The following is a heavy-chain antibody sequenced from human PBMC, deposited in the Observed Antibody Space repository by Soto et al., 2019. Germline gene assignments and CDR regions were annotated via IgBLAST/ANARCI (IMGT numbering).Heavy chain of an antibody. CDR3: ATISGAYGDY. D-gene: IGHD4-17*01. CDR2: IDPSDSNI. V-gene: IGHV5-10-1*03. CDR1: GYRFTSYW. J-gene: IGHJ4*02. Sequence: EVQLLQSGAEVKTPGESLTISCKGSGYRFTSYWITWVRQMPGKGLEWMGRIDPSDSNINSSPSFQGHVTFLVDKSINTAYLQWTTLKPSDTATYYCATISGAYGDYWGQGTLVSVSS.